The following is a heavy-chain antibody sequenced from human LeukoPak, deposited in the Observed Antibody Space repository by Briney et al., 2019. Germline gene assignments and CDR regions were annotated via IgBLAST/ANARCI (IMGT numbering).Heavy chain of an antibody. J-gene: IGHJ4*02. Sequence: GGSLRLSCAASGFTFSTYAMSWVRQAPGKGLEWVSAIGGSGGSTYYADSVKGRFTISRDDSKNTLYLQMNSLRAEDTAVYYCAKFTRTLVRGALVNWGQGTLVTVSS. CDR2: IGGSGGST. V-gene: IGHV3-23*01. D-gene: IGHD3-10*01. CDR1: GFTFSTYA. CDR3: AKFTRTLVRGALVN.